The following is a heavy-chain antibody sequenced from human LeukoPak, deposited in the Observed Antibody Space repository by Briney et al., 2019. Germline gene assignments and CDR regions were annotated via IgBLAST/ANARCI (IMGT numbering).Heavy chain of an antibody. D-gene: IGHD6-13*01. Sequence: GRSLRLSCAASGFTFSSYGMHWVRQAPGKGLEWVAVIWYDGSNKYYADSVKGRFTISRDNSKNTLYLQMNSLRAEDTAVYYCARNPREAAAGTFDYGGHGTLVTVSS. CDR2: IWYDGSNK. J-gene: IGHJ4*01. CDR1: GFTFSSYG. CDR3: ARNPREAAAGTFDY. V-gene: IGHV3-33*01.